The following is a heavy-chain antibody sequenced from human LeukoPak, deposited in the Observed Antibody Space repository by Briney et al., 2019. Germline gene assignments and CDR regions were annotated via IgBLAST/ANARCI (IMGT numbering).Heavy chain of an antibody. CDR1: GFTFSSYG. Sequence: GGSLRLSCAASGFTFSSYGMHWVRQAPGKGLEWVANIKQDGSEKYYVDSVKGRFTISRDNAKNSLYLQMNSLRAEDTAVYYCATGGVVVVAATDAFDIWGQGTMVTVSS. CDR2: IKQDGSEK. V-gene: IGHV3-7*01. CDR3: ATGGVVVVAATDAFDI. D-gene: IGHD2-15*01. J-gene: IGHJ3*02.